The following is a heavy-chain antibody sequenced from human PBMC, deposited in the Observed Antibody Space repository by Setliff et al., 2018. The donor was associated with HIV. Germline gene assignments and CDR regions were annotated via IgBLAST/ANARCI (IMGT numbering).Heavy chain of an antibody. CDR1: GFTFSSYA. V-gene: IGHV3-21*01. CDR2: ISIGSGGAI. J-gene: IGHJ4*02. Sequence: GGSLRLSCAASGFTFSSYAMSWVRQAPGRGLEWVSSISIGSGGAIDYADSVQGRFTISRDNSKNSLYLQMNGLRVEDTGVYYCSRDTFGADDTWGQGTLVTVSS. CDR3: SRDTFGADDT. D-gene: IGHD3-3*01.